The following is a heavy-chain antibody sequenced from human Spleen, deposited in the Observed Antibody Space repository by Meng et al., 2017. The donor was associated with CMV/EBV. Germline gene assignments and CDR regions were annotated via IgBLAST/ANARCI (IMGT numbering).Heavy chain of an antibody. V-gene: IGHV3-21*01. J-gene: IGHJ4*02. CDR3: ARGDTAALPV. CDR2: ISSSSSYI. CDR1: GFTFRSYD. D-gene: IGHD5-18*01. Sequence: GGSLRLSCVASGFTFRSYDMHWGRQAPGKGLEWGSSISSSSSYIYYADSVKGRFTISRDNAKNSLYLQMNSLRAEDTAVYYCARGDTAALPVWGQGTLVTVSS.